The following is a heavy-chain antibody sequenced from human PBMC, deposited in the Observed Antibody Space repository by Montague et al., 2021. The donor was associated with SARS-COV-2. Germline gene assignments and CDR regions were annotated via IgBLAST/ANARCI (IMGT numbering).Heavy chain of an antibody. Sequence: SETLSLTCTVSGYSISSGYYWGWIRQPPGKGLEWIGSIYHSGSTYYNPSLKSRVTISVDMSKNQFSLKLSSATAADTAVYYCARVRSITMIVVVITPMGWFDPWGQGTLVTVSS. J-gene: IGHJ5*02. V-gene: IGHV4-38-2*02. CDR3: ARVRSITMIVVVITPMGWFDP. CDR1: GYSISSGYY. CDR2: IYHSGST. D-gene: IGHD3-22*01.